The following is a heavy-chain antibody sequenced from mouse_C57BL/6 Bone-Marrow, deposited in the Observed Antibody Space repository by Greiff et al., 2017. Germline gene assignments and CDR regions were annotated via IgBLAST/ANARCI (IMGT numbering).Heavy chain of an antibody. J-gene: IGHJ3*01. Sequence: QVQLQQSGAELVKPGASVTLSCKASGYTFTSYWMHWVKQRPGRGLEWIGRIDPNGGGTKYNEKFTSKATLTVDKATSTDYVQLSRLTSEDAAVYYCARALLRYPAGFDYWGQGTLVTVSA. CDR3: ARALLRYPAGFDY. CDR2: IDPNGGGT. D-gene: IGHD1-1*01. CDR1: GYTFTSYW. V-gene: IGHV1-72*01.